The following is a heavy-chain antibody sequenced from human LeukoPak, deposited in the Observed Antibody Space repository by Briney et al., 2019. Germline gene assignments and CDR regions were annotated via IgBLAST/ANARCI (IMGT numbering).Heavy chain of an antibody. CDR3: TTTALYSYGYGDYYYYGMDV. Sequence: GGSLRLSCAASGFTFSNAWMNWVRQAPGKGLEWVGRIKSKTDGGTTDYAAPVKGRFTISRDDSKNTPYLQMNSLKTEDTAVYYCTTTALYSYGYGDYYYYGMDVWGQGTTVTVSS. CDR1: GFTFSNAW. V-gene: IGHV3-15*07. J-gene: IGHJ6*02. D-gene: IGHD5-18*01. CDR2: IKSKTDGGTT.